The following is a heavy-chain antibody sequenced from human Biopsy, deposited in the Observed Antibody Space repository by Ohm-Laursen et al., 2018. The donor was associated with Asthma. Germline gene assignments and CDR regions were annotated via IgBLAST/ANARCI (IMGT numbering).Heavy chain of an antibody. CDR1: GGSISTGSYY. D-gene: IGHD3-10*01. CDR2: IYYNGRD. CDR3: ARGPNYHGSGRAPIGMNV. J-gene: IGHJ6*02. Sequence: SDTLSLTCTVSGGSISTGSYYWGWLRQPPGKGLEWLGYIYYNGRDNYNPSLKSRVTISVDTSKNQFYLRLNTVTAADTAVYYCARGPNYHGSGRAPIGMNVWGQGTTVTVSS. V-gene: IGHV4-61*01.